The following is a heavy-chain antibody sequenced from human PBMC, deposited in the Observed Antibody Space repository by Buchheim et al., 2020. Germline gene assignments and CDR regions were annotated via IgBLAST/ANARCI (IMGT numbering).Heavy chain of an antibody. CDR2: INPSGGST. CDR1: GYTFTSYY. J-gene: IGHJ6*02. D-gene: IGHD3-3*01. Sequence: QVQLVQSGAEVKKPGASVKVSCKASGYTFTSYYMHWVRQAPGQGLEWMGIINPSGGSTSYAQKFQGRVTMTRDTSTSTVYMELSSLRSEDTAVYYCARDDRDYDFWSDYYYYYYGMDVWGQGTT. V-gene: IGHV1-46*01. CDR3: ARDDRDYDFWSDYYYYYYGMDV.